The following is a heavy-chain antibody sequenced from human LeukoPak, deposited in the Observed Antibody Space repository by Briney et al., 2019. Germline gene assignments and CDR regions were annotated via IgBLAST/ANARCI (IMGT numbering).Heavy chain of an antibody. V-gene: IGHV4-39*01. CDR3: ARHDIAVAALDY. CDR1: GGSISGSSYY. Sequence: PSETLSLTCTFSGGSISGSSYYWGWIRQPPGKGLEWIGSIYYSGSTYYNPSLKSRVTISVDTSKNQFSLKLSSVTAADTAVYYCARHDIAVAALDYWGQGTLVTVSS. J-gene: IGHJ4*02. D-gene: IGHD6-19*01. CDR2: IYYSGST.